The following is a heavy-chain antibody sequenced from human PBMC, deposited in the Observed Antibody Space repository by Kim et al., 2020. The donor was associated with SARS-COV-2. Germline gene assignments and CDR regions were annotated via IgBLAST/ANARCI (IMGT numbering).Heavy chain of an antibody. CDR2: INHSGST. Sequence: SETLSLTCAVYGGSFSGYYWSWIRQPPGKGLEWIGEINHSGSTNYNPSLKSRVTISVDTSKNQFSLKLSSVTAADTAVYYCARVGGNTMVRGVIVYWGQGTLVTVSS. CDR1: GGSFSGYY. D-gene: IGHD3-10*01. V-gene: IGHV4-34*01. J-gene: IGHJ4*02. CDR3: ARVGGNTMVRGVIVY.